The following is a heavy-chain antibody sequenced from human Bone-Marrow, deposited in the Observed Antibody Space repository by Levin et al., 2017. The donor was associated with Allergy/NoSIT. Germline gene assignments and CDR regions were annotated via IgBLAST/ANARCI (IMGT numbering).Heavy chain of an antibody. D-gene: IGHD2-8*01. V-gene: IGHV1-69*06. CDR3: ARDYIHFNGDILNYNWFDS. Sequence: GASVKVSCKASGDTFRSYGISWVRQAPGQGLEWLGAIVPVFDEAIYAQQFQGRVTITADKSTTTVYMDVRDLTSEDTAVYYCARDYIHFNGDILNYNWFDSWGQGTLVTVSS. J-gene: IGHJ5*01. CDR2: IVPVFDEA. CDR1: GDTFRSYG.